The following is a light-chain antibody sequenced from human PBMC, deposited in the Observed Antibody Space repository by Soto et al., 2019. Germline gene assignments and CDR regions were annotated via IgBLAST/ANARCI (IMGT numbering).Light chain of an antibody. CDR2: WAS. V-gene: IGKV4-1*01. CDR3: QQYYSTPRT. Sequence: IVMTQVPDSEPVSPGDGAPVRVLSTGSXLYSSNNKNYFAWYQQKPGQPPKLLIYWASTRESGVPDRFSGSGSGTDFTLTISSLQAEDVAVYYCQQYYSTPRTFGQGTKVDIK. CDR1: GSXLYSSNNKNY. J-gene: IGKJ1*01.